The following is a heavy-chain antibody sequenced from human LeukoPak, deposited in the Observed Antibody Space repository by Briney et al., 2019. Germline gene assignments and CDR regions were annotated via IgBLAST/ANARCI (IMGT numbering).Heavy chain of an antibody. Sequence: GGSLRLSRATSGFTFTNYAMNWVRQAPGKGLEWVSAVTGPGDTTYYADSVKGRFFMSREDSKTTVYLRMNSLRAEDTAIYYCAKGAEIDLWGQGTLVTVSS. V-gene: IGHV3-23*01. CDR2: VTGPGDTT. D-gene: IGHD3-16*01. CDR1: GFTFTNYA. J-gene: IGHJ5*02. CDR3: AKGAEIDL.